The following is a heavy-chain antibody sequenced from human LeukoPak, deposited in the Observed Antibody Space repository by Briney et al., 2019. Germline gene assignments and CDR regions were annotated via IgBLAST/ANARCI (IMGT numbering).Heavy chain of an antibody. Sequence: PGRSLRLSCAASGFTFSSYAMSWVRQAPGKGLEWVSAISGSGGSTYYADSVKGRFTISRDNSKNTLYLQMNSLRAEDTAVYYCAKSLARYGSGSYPGPGYWGQGTLVTVSS. D-gene: IGHD3-10*01. J-gene: IGHJ4*02. V-gene: IGHV3-23*01. CDR1: GFTFSSYA. CDR3: AKSLARYGSGSYPGPGY. CDR2: ISGSGGST.